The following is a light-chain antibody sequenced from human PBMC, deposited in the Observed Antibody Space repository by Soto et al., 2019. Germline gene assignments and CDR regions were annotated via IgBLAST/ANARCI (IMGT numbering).Light chain of an antibody. CDR3: QQVYSYPLT. Sequence: MPQSPATLSVSPVERATLACRASQSVSSNLAWYQQKPGKAPKLLIYGASSLQSGVPSRFSGSGSETDSPLTIGTLQPEDFATYYCQQVYSYPLTVGGGTKVDI. CDR1: QSVSSN. J-gene: IGKJ4*01. CDR2: GAS. V-gene: IGKV1-5*01.